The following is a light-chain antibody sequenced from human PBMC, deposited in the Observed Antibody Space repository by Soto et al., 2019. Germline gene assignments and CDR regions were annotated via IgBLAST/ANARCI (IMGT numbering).Light chain of an antibody. CDR3: QKYQSYFLT. J-gene: IGKJ3*01. CDR1: QSISRS. CDR2: DAS. Sequence: DIQMTQSPSTLSASVGDRVTITCRASQSISRSLSCYQQKSRKSPKLLIYDASSLGSGVPSRFSGSGFGTEFTLTISGLKPDDFATYSCQKYQSYFLTFGHGTTVDMK. V-gene: IGKV1-5*01.